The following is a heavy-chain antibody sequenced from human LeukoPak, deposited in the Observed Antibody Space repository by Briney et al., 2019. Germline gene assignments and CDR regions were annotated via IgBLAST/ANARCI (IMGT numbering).Heavy chain of an antibody. J-gene: IGHJ4*02. CDR3: ARVSPYSNYIRNDY. CDR1: GYTFTSYY. Sequence: ASVKVSSRASGYTFTSYYMHWVRQAPGQGLEWMGIINPRGASTSYAQKFQGRVTMPRDMSTSTVYMELSSLRSEDTAVYYCARVSPYSNYIRNDYWGQGTLVTVSS. CDR2: INPRGAST. V-gene: IGHV1-46*01. D-gene: IGHD4-11*01.